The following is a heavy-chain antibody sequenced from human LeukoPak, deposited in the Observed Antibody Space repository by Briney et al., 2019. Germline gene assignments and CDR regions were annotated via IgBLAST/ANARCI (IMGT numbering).Heavy chain of an antibody. CDR1: GGSFSGYY. Sequence: PSETLSLTCAVYGGSFSGYYWSWIRQPPGKGLEWIGEISHSGSTNYNPSLKSRVTISVDTSKNQFSLKLSSVTAADTAVYYCARTGIVVVPAAPRRYYYGMDVWGKGTTVTVSS. D-gene: IGHD2-2*01. V-gene: IGHV4-34*01. CDR3: ARTGIVVVPAAPRRYYYGMDV. CDR2: ISHSGST. J-gene: IGHJ6*04.